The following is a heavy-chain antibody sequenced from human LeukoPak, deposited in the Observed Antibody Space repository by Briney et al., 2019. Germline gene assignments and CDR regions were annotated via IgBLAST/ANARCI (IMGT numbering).Heavy chain of an antibody. J-gene: IGHJ4*02. CDR3: ARKGGLGYYDSSGYPDY. D-gene: IGHD3-22*01. CDR1: GFTFSSYS. CDR2: ISSSSSYI. V-gene: IGHV3-21*01. Sequence: GGSLRLSCAASGFTFSSYSMNWVRQAQGKGLEWVSSISSSSSYIYYADSVKGRFTISRDNAKNSLYLQMNSLRAEDTAVYYCARKGGLGYYDSSGYPDYWGQGTLVTVSS.